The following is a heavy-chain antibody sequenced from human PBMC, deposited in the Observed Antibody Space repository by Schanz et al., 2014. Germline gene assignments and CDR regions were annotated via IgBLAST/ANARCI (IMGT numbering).Heavy chain of an antibody. CDR2: DAHDGRA. V-gene: IGHV3-66*02. CDR3: ARDFHGYGPHLDY. Sequence: EVQLVQSGGGLVQPGGSLRLSCATSGLTFTSAWMSWVRQAPGKGLEWVSGFDAHDGRAYYADSAKGRFTVSRDNSKNTLYLQLNSLRAEDTAVYYCARDFHGYGPHLDYWGQGSLVTVSS. J-gene: IGHJ4*02. CDR1: GLTFTSAW. D-gene: IGHD5-12*01.